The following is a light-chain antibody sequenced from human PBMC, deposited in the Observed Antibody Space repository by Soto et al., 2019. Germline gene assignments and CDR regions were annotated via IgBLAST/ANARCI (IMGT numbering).Light chain of an antibody. Sequence: QSALTQPASVSGSPGQSITISCVGTSSDIGDYNYVSWYQQHPGKVPKVIIYAVSDRPSGVSDRLSATNSGNTASLTISGLQAEDEAEYYCCSYTRSGNLIFGTGTKLTVL. CDR2: AVS. CDR3: CSYTRSGNLI. V-gene: IGLV2-14*01. CDR1: SSDIGDYNY. J-gene: IGLJ1*01.